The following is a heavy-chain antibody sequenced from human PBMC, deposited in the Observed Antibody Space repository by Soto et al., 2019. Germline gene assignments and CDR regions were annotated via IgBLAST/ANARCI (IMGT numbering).Heavy chain of an antibody. J-gene: IGHJ4*02. CDR3: AKDLSVGFGVIPFDY. CDR1: GFTFSSYA. Sequence: GGSLRLSCAASGFTFSSYAMSWVRQAPGKGLEWVSAISGSGGSTYYADSVKGRFTISRDNSKNTLYLQMNSLRAEDTAVYYCAKDLSVGFGVIPFDYWGQGTLVTVSS. CDR2: ISGSGGST. V-gene: IGHV3-23*01. D-gene: IGHD3-10*01.